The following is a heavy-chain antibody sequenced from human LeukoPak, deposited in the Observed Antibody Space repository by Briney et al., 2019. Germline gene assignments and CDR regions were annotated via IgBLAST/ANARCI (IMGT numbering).Heavy chain of an antibody. V-gene: IGHV4-30-2*01. CDR3: ARYDYGGFDY. D-gene: IGHD4-23*01. CDR1: GVSISSGGYY. CDR2: IYRSWST. J-gene: IGHJ4*02. Sequence: SQTLSLTCTVSGVSISSGGYYWSWIRQPPGKGLEGIGYIYRSWSTYYNPSLKSRVTISVDRSKNQYSLKLSSVTAADTAVYYCARYDYGGFDYWGQGTLVTVSS.